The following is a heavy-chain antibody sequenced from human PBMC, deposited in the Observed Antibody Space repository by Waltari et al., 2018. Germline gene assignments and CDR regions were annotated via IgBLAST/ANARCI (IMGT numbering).Heavy chain of an antibody. CDR3: TSRVGAYYYQYFGMDV. V-gene: IGHV3-73*01. D-gene: IGHD3-10*01. CDR2: IRTRNSNDAT. J-gene: IGHJ6*01. CDR1: GFTFRGAG. Sequence: EVQLVESGGGLVQPGGSLNFSCAGSGFTFRGAGIQWLRQASGKGLEWVGRIRTRNSNDATVYGVSVKGRFVISRDDSKNTAYLEMNSLKSEDTGVYYCTSRVGAYYYQYFGMDVWGQGTTVTVSS.